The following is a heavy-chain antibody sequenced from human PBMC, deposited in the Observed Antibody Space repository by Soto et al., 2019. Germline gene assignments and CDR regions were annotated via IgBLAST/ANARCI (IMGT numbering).Heavy chain of an antibody. CDR1: GGSISSYY. Sequence: SETLSLTCTVSGGSISSYYWSWIRQPPGKGLEWIGYIYYSGSTNYNPSLKSRVTISVDTSKNQFSLKLSSVTAADTAVYYCARYVTDLTGYSKHIDYWGQGTLVTVSS. CDR2: IYYSGST. V-gene: IGHV4-59*08. CDR3: ARYVTDLTGYSKHIDY. J-gene: IGHJ4*02. D-gene: IGHD3-9*01.